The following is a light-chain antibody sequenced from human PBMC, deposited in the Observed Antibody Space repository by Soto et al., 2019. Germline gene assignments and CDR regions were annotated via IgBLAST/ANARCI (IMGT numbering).Light chain of an antibody. J-gene: IGKJ1*01. CDR3: LHHGSSLWT. CDR2: GAS. V-gene: IGKV3-20*01. CDR1: QSVSSSY. Sequence: EIVLTQSTGTLSFSPGERATLSFSSSQSVSSSYLAWYQQKPGQAPRLLIYGASSRATGIPDRFSGSGSGTDFTLTISRLEPEDFAMYYCLHHGSSLWTFGQGTKVDIK.